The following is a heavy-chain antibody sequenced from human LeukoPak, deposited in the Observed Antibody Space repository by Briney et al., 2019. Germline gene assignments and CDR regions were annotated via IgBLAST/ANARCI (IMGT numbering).Heavy chain of an antibody. CDR2: IGPAGDT. CDR1: GFAFSSYD. CDR3: ARAYRGYYGSGSYYNDAFDI. Sequence: GGSLRLSCAASGFAFSSYDMRWVRQATGKGLEWVSAIGPAGDTYYPGSVKGRFTISRENAKNSLYLQMNSLRAGDTAVYYCARAYRGYYGSGSYYNDAFDIWGQGTMVTVSS. J-gene: IGHJ3*02. D-gene: IGHD3-10*01. V-gene: IGHV3-13*04.